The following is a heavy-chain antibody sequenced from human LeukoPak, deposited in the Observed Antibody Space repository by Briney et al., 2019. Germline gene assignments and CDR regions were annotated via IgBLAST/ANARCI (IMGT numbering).Heavy chain of an antibody. Sequence: ASVKVSCKASGYTFTGYYMHWVRQAPGQGLEWMGWINPNSGGTNYAQKFQGRVTMTRDTSISTAYMELSRLRSDDTAVYYCARAPDLYCSSTSCYSISDDYWGQGTLVTVSS. CDR2: INPNSGGT. V-gene: IGHV1-2*02. CDR1: GYTFTGYY. D-gene: IGHD2-2*01. J-gene: IGHJ4*02. CDR3: ARAPDLYCSSTSCYSISDDY.